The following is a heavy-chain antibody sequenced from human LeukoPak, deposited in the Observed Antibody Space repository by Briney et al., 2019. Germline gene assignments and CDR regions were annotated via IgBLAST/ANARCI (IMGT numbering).Heavy chain of an antibody. V-gene: IGHV3-23*01. CDR1: GFTFSSYA. CDR3: AKGRRLTTNFDY. Sequence: GSLRLSCAASGFTFSSYAMSWVRQAPGKGLEWVSAISGSGGSTYYADSVKGRFTISRDNSKNTLYLQMNSLRAEDTAVYYCAKGRRLTTNFDYWGQGTLVTVSS. CDR2: ISGSGGST. J-gene: IGHJ4*02. D-gene: IGHD3-16*01.